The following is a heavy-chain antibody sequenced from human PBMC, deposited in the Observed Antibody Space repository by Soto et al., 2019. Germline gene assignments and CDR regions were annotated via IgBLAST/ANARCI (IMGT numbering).Heavy chain of an antibody. Sequence: GGSLRLSCAASGFTFSSYGMHWVRQAPGKGLEWVADFWADGGSNYYADSVKGRFTISRDNSKNTVFLQMNSLRAEDTAVYYCARDLSFGSLDFDYWGRGTLVTVSS. J-gene: IGHJ4*02. CDR2: FWADGGSN. D-gene: IGHD3-16*01. CDR1: GFTFSSYG. CDR3: ARDLSFGSLDFDY. V-gene: IGHV3-33*01.